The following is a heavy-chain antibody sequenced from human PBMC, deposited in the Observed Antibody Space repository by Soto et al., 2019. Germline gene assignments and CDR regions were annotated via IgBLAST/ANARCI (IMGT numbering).Heavy chain of an antibody. CDR3: ARDQGNNWDLDY. J-gene: IGHJ4*02. Sequence: YYADSVKGRFTISRDNAKNSLYLQMDSLRVEDTAVYYGARDQGNNWDLDYWGQGTQVTVSS. V-gene: IGHV3-48*01. D-gene: IGHD1-20*01.